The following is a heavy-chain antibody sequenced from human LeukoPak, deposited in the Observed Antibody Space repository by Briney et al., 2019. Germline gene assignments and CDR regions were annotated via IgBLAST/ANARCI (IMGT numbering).Heavy chain of an antibody. D-gene: IGHD6-13*01. CDR2: ISSSSSTI. CDR3: ARASGIAAAGTDY. Sequence: GGSLRLSCAASGFTFSSYSMNWARQAPGKGLEWVSYISSSSSTIYYADSVKGRFTISRDNAKNSLCLQMNSLRDEGTAVYYCARASGIAAAGTDYWGQGTLVTVSS. J-gene: IGHJ4*02. CDR1: GFTFSSYS. V-gene: IGHV3-48*02.